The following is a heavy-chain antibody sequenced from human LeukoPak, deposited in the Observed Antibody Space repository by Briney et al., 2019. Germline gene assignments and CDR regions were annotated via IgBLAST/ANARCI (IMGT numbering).Heavy chain of an antibody. J-gene: IGHJ4*02. CDR3: AKRTSGWSGLDY. D-gene: IGHD6-19*01. CDR2: IRYDGDTK. V-gene: IGHV3-30*02. CDR1: GLTFSTYG. Sequence: GGSLRLSCAAAGLTFSTYGMHWVRQAPGKGLEWVAFIRYDGDTKYYADSVEGRFTISRDNSKNTLFLQMNSLRPEDTAVYYCAKRTSGWSGLDYWGQGTLVTVSS.